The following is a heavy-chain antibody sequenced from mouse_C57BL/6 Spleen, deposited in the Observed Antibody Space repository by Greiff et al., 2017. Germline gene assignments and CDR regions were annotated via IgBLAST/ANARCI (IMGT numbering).Heavy chain of an antibody. CDR3: TSTASSNYEGAIDC. J-gene: IGHJ4*01. D-gene: IGHD2-5*01. CDR2: IDPEDGDT. Sequence: VQLQQSGAELVRPGASVKLSCTASGFNIKDDYMHWVKQRPEQGLEWIGRIDPEDGDTEYAPKFQGKATMTADTSSNTAYLQLSSLTSEDTAVYYCTSTASSNYEGAIDCWGPGTSVTVSS. CDR1: GFNIKDDY. V-gene: IGHV14-1*01.